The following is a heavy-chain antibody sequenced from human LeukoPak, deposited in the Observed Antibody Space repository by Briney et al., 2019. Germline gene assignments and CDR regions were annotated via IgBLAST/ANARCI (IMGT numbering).Heavy chain of an antibody. V-gene: IGHV1-69*05. Sequence: ASVKVSCKASGGTFSSYAISWVRQAPGQGLEWMGRIIPIFGTANYAQKFQGRVTITTDESTSTTYMELSSLRSEDTAVYYCARDKGYGDYLDYWGQGTLVTVSS. CDR2: IIPIFGTA. J-gene: IGHJ4*02. CDR3: ARDKGYGDYLDY. CDR1: GGTFSSYA. D-gene: IGHD4-17*01.